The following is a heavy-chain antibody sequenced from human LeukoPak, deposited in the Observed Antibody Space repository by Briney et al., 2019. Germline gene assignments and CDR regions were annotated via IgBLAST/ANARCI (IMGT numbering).Heavy chain of an antibody. J-gene: IGHJ5*02. CDR1: GFTFSSYW. D-gene: IGHD1-14*01. CDR2: ISGDGGRT. Sequence: SGGSLRLSCAASGFTFSSYWMHWVRQAPGKGLEWVSLISGDGGRTYYADSVKGRFTISRDNSKNSLYLQMNSLRTEDTALYYCAKDSPLGTGWFDPWGQGTLVTVSS. V-gene: IGHV3-43*02. CDR3: AKDSPLGTGWFDP.